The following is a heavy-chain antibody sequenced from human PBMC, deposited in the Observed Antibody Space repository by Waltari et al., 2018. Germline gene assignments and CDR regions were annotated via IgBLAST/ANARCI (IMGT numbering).Heavy chain of an antibody. CDR2: IYHRGST. D-gene: IGHD4-17*01. V-gene: IGHV4-30-2*01. Sequence: QLQLQESGSGLVKPSQTLSLTCAVSGGSISSGAYSWSWVRQPPGQGLEWIGYIYHRGSTYFNPSLKSRVTISVDWSKNQFSLKLSSVTAADTAMYYCARATVTTSRFFDLWGRGTLVTVSS. CDR3: ARATVTTSRFFDL. J-gene: IGHJ2*01. CDR1: GGSISSGAYS.